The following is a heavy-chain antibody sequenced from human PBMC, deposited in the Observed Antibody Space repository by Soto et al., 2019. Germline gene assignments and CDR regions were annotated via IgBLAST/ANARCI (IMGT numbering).Heavy chain of an antibody. CDR3: VSDSGAKFSSS. V-gene: IGHV1-69*13. Sequence: SSLKVSCKASGGTSSSYRINWLRQAPGQGLEWVGGIVPIYRTADYAQKVQGRVTITADESARTSYMELRSLKSQDTAVYYYVSDSGAKFSSSWGQGTLVTVSS. CDR1: GGTSSSYR. CDR2: IVPIYRTA. J-gene: IGHJ4*02. D-gene: IGHD6-13*01.